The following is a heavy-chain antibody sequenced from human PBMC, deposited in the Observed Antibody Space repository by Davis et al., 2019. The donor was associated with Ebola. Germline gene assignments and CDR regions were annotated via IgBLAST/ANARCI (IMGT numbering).Heavy chain of an antibody. CDR3: ARGTYCSGGSCYWLNWFDP. V-gene: IGHV3-7*01. CDR1: GFTFSSYW. D-gene: IGHD2-15*01. Sequence: GESLKISCAASGFTFSSYWMSWVRQAPGKGLEWVANIKQDGSEKYYVDSVKGRFTISRDNAKNSLYLQMNSLRAEDTAVYYCARGTYCSGGSCYWLNWFDPWGQGTLVTVSS. CDR2: IKQDGSEK. J-gene: IGHJ5*02.